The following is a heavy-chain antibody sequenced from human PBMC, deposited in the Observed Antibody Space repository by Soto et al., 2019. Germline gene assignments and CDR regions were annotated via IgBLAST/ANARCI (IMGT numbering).Heavy chain of an antibody. J-gene: IGHJ5*02. CDR3: ARGGGSWLMGWFDP. CDR2: IIPILGIA. D-gene: IGHD2-15*01. CDR1: GGTFSSYT. V-gene: IGHV1-69*02. Sequence: QVQLVQSGAEVKKPGSSVKVSCKASGGTFSSYTISWVRQAPGQGLEWMGRIIPILGIANYAQKFQGRVTITADKSASTAYMELSSLRSEDTAVYYCARGGGSWLMGWFDPWGQGTLVTVSS.